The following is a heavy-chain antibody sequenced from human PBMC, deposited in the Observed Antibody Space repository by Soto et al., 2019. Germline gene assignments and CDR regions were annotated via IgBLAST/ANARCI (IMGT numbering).Heavy chain of an antibody. J-gene: IGHJ3*02. V-gene: IGHV4-30-4*01. CDR1: GGSISTGDYY. CDR3: ARVVVITSAFDI. Sequence: PSETLSLTCTVSGGSISTGDYYWSWIRQPPWKGLEWIGYIYYSGSTYYNPSLKSRVTISVDTSKHQFSRKLRSVTAADTAVYYCARVVVITSAFDIWGQGTMVTVSS. CDR2: IYYSGST. D-gene: IGHD3-22*01.